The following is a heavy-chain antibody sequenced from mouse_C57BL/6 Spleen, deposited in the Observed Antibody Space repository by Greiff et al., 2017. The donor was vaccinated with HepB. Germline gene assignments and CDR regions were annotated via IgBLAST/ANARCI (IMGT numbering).Heavy chain of an antibody. CDR2: IHPNSGST. CDR3: ACSGAYGNFFVY. V-gene: IGHV1-64*01. D-gene: IGHD2-1*01. Sequence: QVQLQQPGAELVKPGASVKLSCKASGYTFTSYWMHWVKQRPGQGLEWIGMIHPNSGSTNYNEKFKSKATLTVDKSSSTAYMQLSSLTSEDSAVYYSACSGAYGNFFVYWGQGTLVTVSA. CDR1: GYTFTSYW. J-gene: IGHJ3*01.